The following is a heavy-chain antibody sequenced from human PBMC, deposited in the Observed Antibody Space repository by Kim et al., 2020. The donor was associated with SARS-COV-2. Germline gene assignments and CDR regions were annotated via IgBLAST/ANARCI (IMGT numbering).Heavy chain of an antibody. CDR2: IYYSGST. CDR3: ARLEDAKGHYFDY. CDR1: GGSISSSSYY. Sequence: SETLSLTCTVSGGSISSSSYYWGWIRQPPGKGLEWIGSIYYSGSTYYNPSLKSRVTISVDTSKNQFSLKLSSVTAADTAVYYCARLEDAKGHYFDYWGQG. J-gene: IGHJ4*02. V-gene: IGHV4-39*01.